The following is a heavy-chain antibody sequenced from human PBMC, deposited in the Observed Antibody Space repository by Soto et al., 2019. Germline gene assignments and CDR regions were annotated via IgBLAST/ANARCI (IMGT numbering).Heavy chain of an antibody. CDR1: GNSISSTNW. J-gene: IGHJ4*02. CDR2: IYHSGST. Sequence: SETLSLTCAVSGNSISSTNWWSWVRQSPGKGLEWIGEIYHSGSTNYNPSLKSRVTISVDKSKNQFSLKLSSVTAPDTAVYYCARDVGYHYDGSPSGQFDFWGQGTLVTVSS. CDR3: ARDVGYHYDGSPSGQFDF. D-gene: IGHD3-22*01. V-gene: IGHV4-4*02.